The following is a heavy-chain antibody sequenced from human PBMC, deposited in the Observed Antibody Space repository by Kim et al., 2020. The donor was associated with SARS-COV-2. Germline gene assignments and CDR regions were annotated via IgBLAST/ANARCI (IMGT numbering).Heavy chain of an antibody. CDR2: IKSKTDGGTT. Sequence: GGSLRLSCAASGFTFSNAWMSWVRQAPGKGLEWVGRIKSKTDGGTTDYAAPVKGRFTISRDDSKNTLYLQMNSLKTEDTAVYYCTTSDGLVVRGVVDYWGQGTLVTVSS. CDR1: GFTFSNAW. D-gene: IGHD3-10*01. CDR3: TTSDGLVVRGVVDY. V-gene: IGHV3-15*01. J-gene: IGHJ4*02.